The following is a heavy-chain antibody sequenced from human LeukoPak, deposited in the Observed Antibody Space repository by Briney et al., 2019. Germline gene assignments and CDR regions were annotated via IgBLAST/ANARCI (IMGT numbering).Heavy chain of an antibody. CDR3: ARESYDSSGYYENDAFDI. Sequence: PGGSLRLSCAASGFTFSSYGMHWVRQAPGKGLEWVAVIWYDGSNKYYADSVKGRFTISRDNSKNTLYLQMNSLRAEDTAVYHCARESYDSSGYYENDAFDIWGQGTMVTVSS. CDR2: IWYDGSNK. CDR1: GFTFSSYG. V-gene: IGHV3-33*01. D-gene: IGHD3-22*01. J-gene: IGHJ3*02.